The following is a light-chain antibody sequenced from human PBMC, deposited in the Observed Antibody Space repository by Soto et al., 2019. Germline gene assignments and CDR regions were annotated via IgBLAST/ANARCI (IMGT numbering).Light chain of an antibody. Sequence: EIVLTQSPGTLSLSPGERATLSCRASQSVSSSYLAWYQQKPGQAPRLLIYGASGRATAIPDRFSGSESGTYFTLTISRLEREDFAVYYCQQYGSSPYSFGQGTKLELK. CDR1: QSVSSSY. CDR2: GAS. V-gene: IGKV3-20*01. CDR3: QQYGSSPYS. J-gene: IGKJ2*01.